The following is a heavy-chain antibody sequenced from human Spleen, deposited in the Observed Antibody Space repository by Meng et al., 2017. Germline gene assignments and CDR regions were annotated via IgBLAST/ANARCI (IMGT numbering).Heavy chain of an antibody. D-gene: IGHD3-10*01. V-gene: IGHV4-34*01. CDR1: GGSFSDYC. J-gene: IGHJ4*02. CDR2: INHSGST. Sequence: SETLSLTCAVYGGSFSDYCWSWIRQPPGKGLEWIGEINHSGSTNYNPSLKSRVTISVDTSKNQFSLKLSSVTAADTAVYYCARVDGSGYSFDYWGQGRLVTVSS. CDR3: ARVDGSGYSFDY.